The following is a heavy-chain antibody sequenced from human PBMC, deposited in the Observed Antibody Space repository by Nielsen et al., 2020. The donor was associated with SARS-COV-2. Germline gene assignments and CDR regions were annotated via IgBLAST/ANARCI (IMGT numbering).Heavy chain of an antibody. CDR2: ISAYNGNT. CDR3: ARDQNYDFWSGYSGYYYYGMDV. V-gene: IGHV1-18*01. D-gene: IGHD3-3*01. CDR1: GYTFITYG. J-gene: IGHJ6*02. Sequence: ASVKVSCKASGYTFITYGISWVRQAPGQGLEWMGLISAYNGNTNYAQKFQGRVTMTTDTATSTAYMELRSLRSDDTAVYYCARDQNYDFWSGYSGYYYYGMDVWGQGTTVTVSS.